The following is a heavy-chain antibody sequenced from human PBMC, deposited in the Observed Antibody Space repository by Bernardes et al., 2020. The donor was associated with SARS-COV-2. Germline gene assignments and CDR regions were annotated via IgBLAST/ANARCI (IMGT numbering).Heavy chain of an antibody. D-gene: IGHD3-10*01. CDR3: SRDTFGPSDT. J-gene: IGHJ5*02. Sequence: GSLRLSCAASGFSVSSYWMHWVRQAPGKGLAWVSRINPNGDTTNFAASVRGRFTISRDNARNMLFLHMSSLRDEDTAVYYCSRDTFGPSDTWGQGTLVTVAS. V-gene: IGHV3-74*01. CDR2: INPNGDTT. CDR1: GFSVSSYW.